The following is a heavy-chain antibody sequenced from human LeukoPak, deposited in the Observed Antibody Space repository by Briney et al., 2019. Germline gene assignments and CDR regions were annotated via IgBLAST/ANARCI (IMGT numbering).Heavy chain of an antibody. CDR1: GFRFSTFE. CDR2: ISSSGSTV. Sequence: GGSLRLSCAASGFRFSTFEMNWVRQAPGKGLEWISYISSSGSTVHYADSVKGRFTVSRDNAQNSLFLQMNGLRDEDTAIYYCAREYYLDHWGQGTLVTVPS. CDR3: AREYYLDH. J-gene: IGHJ4*02. D-gene: IGHD3-10*01. V-gene: IGHV3-48*03.